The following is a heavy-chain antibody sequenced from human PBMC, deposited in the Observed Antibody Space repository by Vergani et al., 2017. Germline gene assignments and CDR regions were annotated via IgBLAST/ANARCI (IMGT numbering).Heavy chain of an antibody. J-gene: IGHJ5*02. V-gene: IGHV3-11*06. Sequence: QVQLVESGGGLVKPGGSLRLSCAASGFTFSDYYMSWIRQAPGKGLEWVSYISSSSSYTNYADSVKGRFTISRDNAKNSLYLQMNSLRAEDTAVYYCARNNYDFWSPPGWFDPWGQGTLVTVSS. D-gene: IGHD3-3*01. CDR3: ARNNYDFWSPPGWFDP. CDR1: GFTFSDYY. CDR2: ISSSSSYT.